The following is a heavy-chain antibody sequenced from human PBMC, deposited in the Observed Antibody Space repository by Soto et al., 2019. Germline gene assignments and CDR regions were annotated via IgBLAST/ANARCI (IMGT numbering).Heavy chain of an antibody. Sequence: ASVKVSCKASGYTFTSYYMHWVRQAPGQGREWMGIINPSGGSTSYAQKFQGRVTMTRDTSTSTVYMELSSLRSEDTAVYYCARDYYDSSRVFYYGMDVWGQGTTVTVSS. V-gene: IGHV1-46*01. CDR2: INPSGGST. CDR3: ARDYYDSSRVFYYGMDV. CDR1: GYTFTSYY. D-gene: IGHD3-22*01. J-gene: IGHJ6*02.